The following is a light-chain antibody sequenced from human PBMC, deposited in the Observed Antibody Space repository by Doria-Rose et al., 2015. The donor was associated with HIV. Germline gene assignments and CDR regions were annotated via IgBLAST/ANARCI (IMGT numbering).Light chain of an antibody. Sequence: TQSPGTLSLSPGERATLSCRASQSVSANYLAWYQQRPGQSPRLLIYGASSMATDIPDRFSGSGSGTDFTLTISRLEPEDFAVYYCHQYASSRTFGQGTKAEIK. CDR1: QSVSANY. J-gene: IGKJ1*01. CDR3: HQYASSRT. V-gene: IGKV3-20*01. CDR2: GAS.